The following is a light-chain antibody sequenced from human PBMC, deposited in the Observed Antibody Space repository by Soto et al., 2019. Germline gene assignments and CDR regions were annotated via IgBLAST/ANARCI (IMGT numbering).Light chain of an antibody. V-gene: IGKV3-15*01. J-gene: IGKJ5*01. CDR3: QQYNNWPIT. Sequence: ELVMTQSPATLSVSPGETATLSCKTSQSVDSLLAWYQQKPGQAPRLLIYRASTRTTGIPARFSGSGSGTEFTLTINSLQSEDFAVYYCQQYNNWPITFGQGTRLEIK. CDR2: RAS. CDR1: QSVDSL.